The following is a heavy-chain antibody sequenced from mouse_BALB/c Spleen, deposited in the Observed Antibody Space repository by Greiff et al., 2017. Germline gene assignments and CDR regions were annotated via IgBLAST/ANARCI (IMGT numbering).Heavy chain of an antibody. CDR2: ISSGGST. D-gene: IGHD2-4*01. J-gene: IGHJ2*01. CDR3: ARGRDDYDY. V-gene: IGHV5-6-5*01. Sequence: VQLKESGGGLVKPGGSLKLSCAASGFTFSSYAMSWVRQTPEKRLEWVASISSGGSTYYPDSVKGRFTISRDNARNILYLQMSSLRSEDTAMYYCARGRDDYDYWGQGTTLTVSS. CDR1: GFTFSSYA.